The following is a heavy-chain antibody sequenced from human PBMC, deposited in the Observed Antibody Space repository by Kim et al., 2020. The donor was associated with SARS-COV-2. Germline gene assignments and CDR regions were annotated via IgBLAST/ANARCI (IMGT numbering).Heavy chain of an antibody. D-gene: IGHD6-19*01. Sequence: ASVKVSCKASGYTFTGYYMHWVRQAPGQGLEWMGRINPNSGGTNYAQKFQGRVTMTRDTSISTAYMELSRLRSDDTAVYYCATTVAGTAHYFDYWGQGTLVTFSS. CDR2: INPNSGGT. J-gene: IGHJ4*02. V-gene: IGHV1-2*06. CDR3: ATTVAGTAHYFDY. CDR1: GYTFTGYY.